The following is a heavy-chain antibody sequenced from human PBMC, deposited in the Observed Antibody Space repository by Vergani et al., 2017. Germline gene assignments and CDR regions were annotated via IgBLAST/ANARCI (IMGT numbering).Heavy chain of an antibody. D-gene: IGHD3-3*01. J-gene: IGHJ6*02. CDR3: SRTYDFWSGYLYFHYYYGMDV. CDR2: IYYSGST. CDR1: GFTVSSNY. Sequence: VQLVESGGGLVQPGGSLRLSCAASGFTVSSNYMSWVRQAPGKGLEWIGSIYYSGSTYSNPSLKSRVTISVDTSKNQFSLRLSSVTAADTAVYYCSRTYDFWSGYLYFHYYYGMDVWGQGTTVTVSS. V-gene: IGHV4-59*05.